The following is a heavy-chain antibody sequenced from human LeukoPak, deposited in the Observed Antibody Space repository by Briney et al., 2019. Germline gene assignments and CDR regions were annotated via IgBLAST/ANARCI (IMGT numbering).Heavy chain of an antibody. Sequence: ASVKVSCKASGYTFTSYGISWVRQAPGQGLEWMGWISVYNGNTNYAQTLQGRVTMTTDTPTSTAYMELRSLGSDDTAVYFCARSRSYGLDVWGQGTTVTVSS. J-gene: IGHJ6*02. CDR1: GYTFTSYG. V-gene: IGHV1-18*01. CDR3: ARSRSYGLDV. CDR2: ISVYNGNT.